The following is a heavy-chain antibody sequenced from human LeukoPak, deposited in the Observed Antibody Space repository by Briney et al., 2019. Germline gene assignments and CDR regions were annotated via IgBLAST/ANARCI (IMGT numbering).Heavy chain of an antibody. CDR1: GGSISSYY. CDR3: ARGAMVRGYKEDY. CDR2: IYYSGST. D-gene: IGHD3-10*01. J-gene: IGHJ4*02. Sequence: PSETLSLTCTVSGGSISSYYWSWIRQPPGKGLEWIGYIYYSGSTNYNPSLKSRVTISVDTSKNQFSLKLSSVTAADTAVYYCARGAMVRGYKEDYWGQGTLVTVSS. V-gene: IGHV4-59*01.